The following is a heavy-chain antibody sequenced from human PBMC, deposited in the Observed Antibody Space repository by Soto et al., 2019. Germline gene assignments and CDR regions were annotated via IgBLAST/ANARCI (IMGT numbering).Heavy chain of an antibody. Sequence: QVQLVESGGGVVQPGRSLRLSCAASGFTFSSYGMHWVRQAPGKGLEWVAVIWYDGSNKYYADSVKGRFTISRDNSKNTLYLQMNSLRAEDTAVYYCARWTDSSGFTFDYWGQGTLVTVSS. CDR3: ARWTDSSGFTFDY. CDR2: IWYDGSNK. J-gene: IGHJ4*02. CDR1: GFTFSSYG. V-gene: IGHV3-33*01. D-gene: IGHD3-22*01.